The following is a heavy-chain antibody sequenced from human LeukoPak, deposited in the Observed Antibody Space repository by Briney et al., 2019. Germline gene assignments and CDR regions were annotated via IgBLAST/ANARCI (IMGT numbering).Heavy chain of an antibody. V-gene: IGHV3-53*01. Sequence: GGSLRLSCAASGFTFSSYSMNWVRQAPGKGLEWVSVIYSGGSTYYADSVKGRFTISRDNSKNTLYLQMNSLRAEDTAVYYCARVGYYYYYMDVWGKGTTVTISS. CDR3: ARVGYYYYYMDV. J-gene: IGHJ6*03. CDR1: GFTFSSYS. CDR2: IYSGGST.